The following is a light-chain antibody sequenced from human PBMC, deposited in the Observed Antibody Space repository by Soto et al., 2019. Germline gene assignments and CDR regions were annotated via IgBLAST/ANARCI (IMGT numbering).Light chain of an antibody. Sequence: DVHLAQSPSSLSAAVGDRVTITCRARQSINNYLNWYQQKPGEAPKLLVYAASTLQDGVPSRFSGSGSGTDFNLTISRLQPEDFAVYYCQQSYSSWLTFGGGTKVEI. CDR3: QQSYSSWLT. CDR1: QSINNY. CDR2: AAS. J-gene: IGKJ4*01. V-gene: IGKV1-39*01.